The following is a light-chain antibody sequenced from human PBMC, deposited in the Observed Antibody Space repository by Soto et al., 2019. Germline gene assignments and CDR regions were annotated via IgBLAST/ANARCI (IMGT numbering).Light chain of an antibody. CDR3: QQRSNWPPIT. J-gene: IGKJ5*01. CDR1: QRVSSS. Sequence: EIVMTQSPATLSVSPGERATLSCRASQRVSSSLAWYQQKPGQAPRLLIYGASTRATGIPARFSGSGSGTEFTLTISSLEPEDFAVYYCQQRSNWPPITFGQGTRLEIK. CDR2: GAS. V-gene: IGKV3-15*01.